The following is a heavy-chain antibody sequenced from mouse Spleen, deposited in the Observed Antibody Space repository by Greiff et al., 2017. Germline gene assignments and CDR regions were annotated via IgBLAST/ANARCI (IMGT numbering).Heavy chain of an antibody. CDR3: ARGPTYAMDY. J-gene: IGHJ4*01. CDR2: IDPEDGET. Sequence: EVKLMESGAELVKPGASVKLSCTASGFNINDYYMHWVKQRTEQGLAWIGRIDPEDGETKYAPKFQGKATITADTSSNTAYLQLSSLTSEDTAVYYCARGPTYAMDYWGQGTSVTVSS. V-gene: IGHV14-2*01. CDR1: GFNINDYY.